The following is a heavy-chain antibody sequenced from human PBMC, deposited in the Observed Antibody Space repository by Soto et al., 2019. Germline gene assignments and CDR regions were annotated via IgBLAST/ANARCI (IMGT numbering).Heavy chain of an antibody. CDR1: GFTFSSYA. CDR2: VSIGGCT. D-gene: IGHD1-26*01. Sequence: GGSLRLSCAASGFTFSSYAMGWVRQGPGKGLEWVAGVSIGGCTHYADSVRGRFTISRDNSKNTLSLQMNSLTPIDSAVYLCATRRGASGQLAKGGQGAL. CDR3: ATRRGASGQLAK. J-gene: IGHJ4*01. V-gene: IGHV3-23*01.